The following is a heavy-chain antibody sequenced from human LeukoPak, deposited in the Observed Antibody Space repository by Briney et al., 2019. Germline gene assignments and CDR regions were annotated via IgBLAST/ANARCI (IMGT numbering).Heavy chain of an antibody. CDR1: GFTLSSYS. D-gene: IGHD3-10*01. Sequence: GGSLRLSCAASGFTLSSYSMHWVRQAPGKGLEYVSSISPYGGSTYYANSVKGRFTISRDNSKNTLHLQMGSLRAEDTAVYYCARTRDDYDSGSYLGWFDPWGQGTRVTVSS. CDR3: ARTRDDYDSGSYLGWFDP. J-gene: IGHJ5*02. V-gene: IGHV3-64*01. CDR2: ISPYGGST.